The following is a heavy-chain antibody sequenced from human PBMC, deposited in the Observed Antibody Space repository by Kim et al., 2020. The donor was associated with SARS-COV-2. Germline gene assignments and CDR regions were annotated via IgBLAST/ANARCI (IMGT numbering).Heavy chain of an antibody. Sequence: ASVKVSCKASGYTFTGNYMHWVRQAPGQGLEWMGRINPNSGDTNYAQKFQGRVTMTRDTSISTAYMELYSLTSDDTAVYYCARDSNGYYTRVDAFDIWG. CDR1: GYTFTGNY. J-gene: IGHJ3*02. CDR3: ARDSNGYYTRVDAFDI. V-gene: IGHV1-2*06. CDR2: INPNSGDT. D-gene: IGHD3-3*01.